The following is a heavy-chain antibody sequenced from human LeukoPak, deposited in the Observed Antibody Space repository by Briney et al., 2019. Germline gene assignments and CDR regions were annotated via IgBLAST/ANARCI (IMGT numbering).Heavy chain of an antibody. V-gene: IGHV3-30*18. Sequence: GGSLRLSCAASGLTFSSYGMHWVRQAPGKGLEWVAVISYDGSNKYYADSVKGRFTISRDNSKNTLYLQMNSLRAEGTAVYYCAKDSGQWLVNGMDVWGQGTTVTVSS. CDR1: GLTFSSYG. D-gene: IGHD6-19*01. CDR2: ISYDGSNK. CDR3: AKDSGQWLVNGMDV. J-gene: IGHJ6*02.